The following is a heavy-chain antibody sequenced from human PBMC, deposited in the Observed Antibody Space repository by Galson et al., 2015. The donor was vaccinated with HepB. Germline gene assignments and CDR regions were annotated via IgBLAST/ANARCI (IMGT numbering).Heavy chain of an antibody. V-gene: IGHV3-33*01. CDR1: GFTFSSYG. D-gene: IGHD3-3*01. J-gene: IGHJ5*02. CDR2: IWYDGSNK. Sequence: SLRLSCAASGFTFSSYGMHWVRQAPGKGLEWVAGIWYDGSNKHYADSVKGRFTISRDNSKNTLYLQVNSLRAEDTALYYFTRHPTTFYDFWSGYSDNWFDPWGQGTLVIVSS. CDR3: TRHPTTFYDFWSGYSDNWFDP.